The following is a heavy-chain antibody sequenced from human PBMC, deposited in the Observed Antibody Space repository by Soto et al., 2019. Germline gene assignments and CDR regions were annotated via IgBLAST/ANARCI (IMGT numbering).Heavy chain of an antibody. Sequence: PGGSLRLSCAASGFTFSGSAMHWVRQASGKGLEWVGRIRSKANSYATAYAVSVKGRFTISRDDSKNTAYLQMNSLKTEDTAVYYCTSGPKDYDSSGYYFSAPDAFDIWGQGTMVTVSS. J-gene: IGHJ3*02. CDR3: TSGPKDYDSSGYYFSAPDAFDI. CDR2: IRSKANSYAT. CDR1: GFTFSGSA. D-gene: IGHD3-22*01. V-gene: IGHV3-73*01.